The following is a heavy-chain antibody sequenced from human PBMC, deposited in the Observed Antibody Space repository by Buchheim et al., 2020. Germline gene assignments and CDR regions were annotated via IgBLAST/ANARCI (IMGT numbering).Heavy chain of an antibody. CDR2: MVYSGST. V-gene: IGHV4-31*03. CDR1: GGSISSGGYY. J-gene: IGHJ5*02. CDR3: ARGGRNNWFDP. Sequence: QVQLRESGPGLVKPSQTLSLTCTVPGGSISSGGYYWSWIRQHPGKGLEWIGYMVYSGSTYYNPSLKSRLTISVDTSKNQFSLKLTSVTAADTTVYYCARGGRNNWFDPWGQGTL.